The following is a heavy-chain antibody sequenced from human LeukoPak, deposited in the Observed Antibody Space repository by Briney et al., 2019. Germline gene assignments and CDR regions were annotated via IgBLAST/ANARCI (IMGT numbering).Heavy chain of an antibody. Sequence: GASVKVSCKASGYTFTSYYMHWVRQAPGQGLEWMGIINPSGGSTSYAQKFQGRVTMTRDKSTGTVYMELSSLRSEDTAVYYCARDLSGIYPPRGKYGMDAWGQGTTVTVSS. J-gene: IGHJ6*02. D-gene: IGHD3-10*01. CDR2: INPSGGST. V-gene: IGHV1-46*01. CDR1: GYTFTSYY. CDR3: ARDLSGIYPPRGKYGMDA.